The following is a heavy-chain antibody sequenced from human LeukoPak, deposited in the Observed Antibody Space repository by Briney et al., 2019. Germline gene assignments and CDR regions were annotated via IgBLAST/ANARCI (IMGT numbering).Heavy chain of an antibody. J-gene: IGHJ4*02. V-gene: IGHV3-30*18. CDR2: ISYDGSNK. D-gene: IGHD1-26*01. Sequence: GGSLRLSCAASGFTFSSYGMHWVRQAPGKGLEWVAVISYDGSNKYYADSVKGRFTISRDNSKNTLYLQMNSLRAEDTAVYYCAKDLSGSYYPSDYWGQGTLVTVSS. CDR1: GFTFSSYG. CDR3: AKDLSGSYYPSDY.